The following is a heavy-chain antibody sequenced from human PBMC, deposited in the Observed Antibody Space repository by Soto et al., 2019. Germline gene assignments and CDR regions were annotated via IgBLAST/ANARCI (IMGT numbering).Heavy chain of an antibody. J-gene: IGHJ4*02. Sequence: PGGSLRLSCAASGFTFSSYWMHWVRQAPGKGLVWVAKIEPDGSQKYYVDSVKGRFTISRDNAKNSLYLQMNSLRAEDTAIYYCTRVSLHPASDYWGQGTLVTVSS. V-gene: IGHV3-7*04. CDR3: TRVSLHPASDY. CDR1: GFTFSSYW. D-gene: IGHD4-4*01. CDR2: IEPDGSQK.